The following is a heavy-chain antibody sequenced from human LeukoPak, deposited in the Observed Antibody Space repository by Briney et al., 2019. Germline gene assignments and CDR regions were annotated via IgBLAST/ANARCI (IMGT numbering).Heavy chain of an antibody. Sequence: SVKVSCKASGGTFSSYAFSWVRQAPGQGLEWMGGIIPIFGTANYAQKFQGRVTITADESTSTAYMELSSLRSEDTAVYYCARGRSGSYHLTYFDYWGQGTLVTVSS. D-gene: IGHD3-10*01. J-gene: IGHJ4*02. V-gene: IGHV1-69*13. CDR3: ARGRSGSYHLTYFDY. CDR1: GGTFSSYA. CDR2: IIPIFGTA.